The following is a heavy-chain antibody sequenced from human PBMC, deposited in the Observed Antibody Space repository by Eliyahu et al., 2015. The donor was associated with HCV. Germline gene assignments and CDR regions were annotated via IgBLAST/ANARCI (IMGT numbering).Heavy chain of an antibody. CDR3: GRSAFYNGLDV. CDR1: GFTFXNSW. V-gene: IGHV3-74*01. J-gene: IGHJ6*02. CDR2: INHDGTKT. Sequence: EVQXVESGXGLVQPGXSXRLSCAASGFTFXNSWMHWVRQAPGKGLEWVSHINHDGTKTNYADSVRGRFTISRDNVKNTLYLQMSSLRVEDTAFYYCGRSAFYNGLDVWGQGTTVTVSS.